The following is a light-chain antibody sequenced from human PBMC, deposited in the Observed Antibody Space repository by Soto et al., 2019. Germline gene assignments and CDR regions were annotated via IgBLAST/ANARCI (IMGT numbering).Light chain of an antibody. V-gene: IGLV2-14*03. CDR3: ISYTDRQSYL. CDR1: SSDIGSCDH. Sequence: QSVLTQPASVSGSPGQSITISCSGTSSDIGSCDHVAWYQQFPGKSPKLIIYAVSDRPSGVSDRFSGSKSGISASLTISGLQTEGEADYYCISYTDRQSYLFGTGTKVTVL. CDR2: AVS. J-gene: IGLJ1*01.